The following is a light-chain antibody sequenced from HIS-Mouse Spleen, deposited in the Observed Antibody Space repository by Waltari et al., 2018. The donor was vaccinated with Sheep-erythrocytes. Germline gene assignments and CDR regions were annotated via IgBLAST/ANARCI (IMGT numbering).Light chain of an antibody. Sequence: QSALTQPRSVSGSPGQSVTISCTGTSSDVGGYNYVSWYHQHPGKAPKLMIYDVSKRPPGVPVRFSGSKAGNTASLTISGLQAEDEADYYCCSYAGSYNHVFATGTKVTVL. V-gene: IGLV2-11*01. J-gene: IGLJ1*01. CDR2: DVS. CDR1: SSDVGGYNY. CDR3: CSYAGSYNHV.